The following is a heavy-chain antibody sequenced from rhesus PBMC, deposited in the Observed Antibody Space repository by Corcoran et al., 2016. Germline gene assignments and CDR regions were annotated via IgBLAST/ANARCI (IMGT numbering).Heavy chain of an antibody. CDR1: GFSIRTTGTG. Sequence: QVTLKESGPALVKPTQTLTLTCTFSGFSIRTTGTGVGWIRPPPGKALEWLASIYWNDSKYYSTSLKSRLTISKDTSKNQVVLTMTNMDPVDTATYYCAREKWVQFDFDYWGQGVLVTVSS. J-gene: IGHJ4*01. CDR3: AREKWVQFDFDY. D-gene: IGHD5-24*01. CDR2: IYWNDSK. V-gene: IGHV2-95*01.